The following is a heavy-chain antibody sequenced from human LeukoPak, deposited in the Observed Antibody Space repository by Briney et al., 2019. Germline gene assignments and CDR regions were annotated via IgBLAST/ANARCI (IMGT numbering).Heavy chain of an antibody. Sequence: SETLSLTCAVSADSISSGGYSWSWIRQPPGKGLEWIGYIYYSGSTNYNPSLKSRVTISVDTSKNQFSLKLSSVTAADTAVYYCARNPAHWRGYGSGSGSYYYYMDVWGKGTTVTISS. CDR3: ARNPAHWRGYGSGSGSYYYYMDV. CDR1: ADSISSGGYS. J-gene: IGHJ6*03. CDR2: IYYSGST. D-gene: IGHD3-10*01. V-gene: IGHV4-61*08.